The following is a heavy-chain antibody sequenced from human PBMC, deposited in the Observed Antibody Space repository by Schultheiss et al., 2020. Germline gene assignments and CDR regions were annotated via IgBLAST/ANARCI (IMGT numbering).Heavy chain of an antibody. J-gene: IGHJ6*02. Sequence: SETLSLTCTVSGGSISSGGYYWSWIRQHPGKGLEWIGSIYYSGSTYYNPSLKSRVTISVDTSKNQFSLKLSSVTAADTAVYYCARNIRYFDWLWGDHSSEYYYGMDVWGQGTTVTVSS. V-gene: IGHV4-39*07. D-gene: IGHD3-9*01. CDR2: IYYSGST. CDR1: GGSISSGGYY. CDR3: ARNIRYFDWLWGDHSSEYYYGMDV.